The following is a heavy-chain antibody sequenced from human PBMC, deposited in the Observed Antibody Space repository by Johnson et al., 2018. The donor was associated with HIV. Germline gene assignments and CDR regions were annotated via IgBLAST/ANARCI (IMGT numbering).Heavy chain of an antibody. V-gene: IGHV3-15*01. CDR1: GFTFSNAW. Sequence: EVQLVESGGGLVKPGGSLRLSCAASGFTFSNAWMSWVRQAPGKGLEWVGRIKSKTDGGTTDYPAPVKGRFTISRDDSKNTLYLQMNSLKTEDTAVYYCTTEFVRDSSGYAIWGQGTMVTVSS. J-gene: IGHJ3*02. CDR3: TTEFVRDSSGYAI. CDR2: IKSKTDGGTT. D-gene: IGHD3-22*01.